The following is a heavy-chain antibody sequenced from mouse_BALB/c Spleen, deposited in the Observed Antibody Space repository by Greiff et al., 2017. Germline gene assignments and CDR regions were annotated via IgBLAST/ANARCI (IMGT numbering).Heavy chain of an antibody. CDR1: GFNIKDYY. J-gene: IGHJ4*01. D-gene: IGHD2-12*01. CDR2: IDPENGDT. Sequence: VQLKQSGAELVRSGASVKLSCTASGFNIKDYYMHWVKQRPEQGLEWIGWIDPENGDTEYAPKFQGKATMTADTSSNTAYLQLSSLTSEDTAVYYFVSNLRHEYAMDYWGQGTSVTVSS. V-gene: IGHV14-4*02. CDR3: VSNLRHEYAMDY.